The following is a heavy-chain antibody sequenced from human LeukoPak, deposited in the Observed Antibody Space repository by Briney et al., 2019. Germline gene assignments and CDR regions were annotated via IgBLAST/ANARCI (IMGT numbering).Heavy chain of an antibody. CDR3: ASDSPPVDYYYYYMDV. Sequence: SETLSLTCTVSGGSISSYYWSWIRQPAGKGLEWIGRIYTSGSTNYNPSLKSRVTMSVDTSKNQFSLKLSSVTAADTAVYYCASDSPPVDYYYYYMDVWGKGTTVTVSS. J-gene: IGHJ6*03. V-gene: IGHV4-4*07. CDR1: GGSISSYY. CDR2: IYTSGST.